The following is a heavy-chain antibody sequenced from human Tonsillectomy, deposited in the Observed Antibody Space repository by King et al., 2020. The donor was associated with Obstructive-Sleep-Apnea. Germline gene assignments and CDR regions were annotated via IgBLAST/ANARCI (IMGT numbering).Heavy chain of an antibody. D-gene: IGHD3-22*01. Sequence: VQLVESGGGLVQPGGSLRLSCAASGFTFSSYAMSWVRQAPGKGLEWVSAISGSGGSTYYADSVKGRITISRDNSKNTLYLQMNSLRAEDTAGYYWAKSQRAYYYDSSGYPEYFQHWGQGTLVTVSS. CDR3: AKSQRAYYYDSSGYPEYFQH. J-gene: IGHJ1*01. CDR2: ISGSGGST. CDR1: GFTFSSYA. V-gene: IGHV3-23*04.